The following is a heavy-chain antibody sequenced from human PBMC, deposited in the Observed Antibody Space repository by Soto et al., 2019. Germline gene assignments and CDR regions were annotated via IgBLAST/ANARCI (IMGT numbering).Heavy chain of an antibody. CDR3: ARGNHRWLQLWYFDL. CDR2: IIPIFGTA. D-gene: IGHD5-12*01. V-gene: IGHV1-69*12. Sequence: QVQLVQSGAEVKKPRSSVTVSCKASGGTFSSYTISWVRQAPGQGLEWMGGIIPIFGTANYAQKFQGRVTITADEATSTAYMELSSLRSEDTAVYYCARGNHRWLQLWYFDLWGRVTLVTVSS. CDR1: GGTFSSYT. J-gene: IGHJ2*01.